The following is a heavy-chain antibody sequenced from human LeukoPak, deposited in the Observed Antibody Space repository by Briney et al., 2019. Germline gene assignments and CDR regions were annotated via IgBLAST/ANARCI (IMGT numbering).Heavy chain of an antibody. CDR2: IYPGDSDT. CDR1: GHIFTSYW. CDR3: ARRVVGATTYWFDP. V-gene: IGHV5-51*01. Sequence: GESLQISCKGSGHIFTSYWIGWVRQMPGKGLEWMGIIYPGDSDTRYSPSFQGQVTISADKAISTAYLQWSSLKASDTAMYYCARRVVGATTYWFDPWGQGTLVTVSS. D-gene: IGHD1-26*01. J-gene: IGHJ5*02.